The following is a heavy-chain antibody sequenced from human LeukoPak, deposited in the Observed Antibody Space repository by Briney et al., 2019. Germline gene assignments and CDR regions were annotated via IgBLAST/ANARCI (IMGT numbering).Heavy chain of an antibody. CDR2: INNDGSAT. Sequence: GGSLRLSCAVSGLTFRSYWMHWVRHAPGKGLVWGSRINNDGSATAYADSVKGRFTISRDNTKNTLYLQMNSLRAEDTPVYYCARTYSSFDYWGQGTLVTVSS. CDR1: GLTFRSYW. J-gene: IGHJ4*02. CDR3: ARTYSSFDY. D-gene: IGHD6-19*01. V-gene: IGHV3-74*01.